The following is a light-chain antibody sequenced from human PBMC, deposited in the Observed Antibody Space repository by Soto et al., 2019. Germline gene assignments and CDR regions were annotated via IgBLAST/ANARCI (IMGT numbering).Light chain of an antibody. CDR3: QQYNSYSWP. CDR1: QSISSW. CDR2: KAS. J-gene: IGKJ1*01. V-gene: IGKV1-5*03. Sequence: DIKMNQSPSALSAYIGDRFTSTCLASQSISSWLAWYQQKPGKAPKLLIYKASSLESGVPSRFSGSGSGTEFTLTISSLQPDDFATYYCQQYNSYSWPFGPGTKVDIK.